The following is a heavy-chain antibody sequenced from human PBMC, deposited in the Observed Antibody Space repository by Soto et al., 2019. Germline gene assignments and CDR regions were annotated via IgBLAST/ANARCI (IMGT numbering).Heavy chain of an antibody. CDR3: AREGSYHYFDY. CDR1: DGSVSRGGYY. J-gene: IGHJ4*02. D-gene: IGHD1-26*01. V-gene: IGHV4-31*01. CDR2: IYYTGRT. Sequence: QVQLQESGPGLVKPSQTLSLACTVSDGSVSRGGYYWSWIRQPPGKNLEWIGNIYYTGRTSYNPSLKSQLTISLETSKRPFSLRLASVSAADTAVYYCAREGSYHYFDYWGQGALVTVSS.